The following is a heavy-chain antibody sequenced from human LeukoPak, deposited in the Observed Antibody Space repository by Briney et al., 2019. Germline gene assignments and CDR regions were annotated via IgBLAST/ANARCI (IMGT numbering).Heavy chain of an antibody. J-gene: IGHJ4*02. CDR1: GLTFSSYE. Sequence: AGSLRLSCAASGLTFSSYEMNWVRQAPGKGLEWVSYISSSGSTIYYAESVKGRFTISRDNAKNSLYLQMNSLRAEDTAVYHCARGGYSSSFHHFHYWGQGTLVTVSS. V-gene: IGHV3-48*03. CDR2: ISSSGSTI. CDR3: ARGGYSSSFHHFHY. D-gene: IGHD6-13*01.